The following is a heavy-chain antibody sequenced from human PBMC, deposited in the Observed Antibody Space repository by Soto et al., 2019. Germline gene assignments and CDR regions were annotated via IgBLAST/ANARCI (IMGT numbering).Heavy chain of an antibody. V-gene: IGHV3-7*01. D-gene: IGHD2-15*01. CDR1: GFTFSSYW. CDR3: ARDGSVVKDYYYYYGMDV. CDR2: IKQDGSEK. J-gene: IGHJ6*02. Sequence: HPGGSLRLSCAASGFTFSSYWMSWVRQAPGKGLEWVANIKQDGSEKYYVDSVKGRFTISRGNAKNSLYLQMNSLRAEDTAVYYCARDGSVVKDYYYYYGMDVWGQGTTVTVSS.